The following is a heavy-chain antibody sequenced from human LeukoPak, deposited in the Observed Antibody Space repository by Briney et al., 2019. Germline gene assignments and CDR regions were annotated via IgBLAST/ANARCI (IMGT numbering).Heavy chain of an antibody. V-gene: IGHV3-72*01. D-gene: IGHD6-19*01. CDR1: GFTFSDHY. Sequence: GGSLRLSCAASGFTFSDHYIDWVRQAPGKGLEWVGRSRDKGNSYTTAYAASVRGRFTISRDDSKNSLYLQMNSLRAEDTAVYYCARQQWLDGAYYFDYWGQGTLVTVSS. CDR3: ARQQWLDGAYYFDY. J-gene: IGHJ4*02. CDR2: SRDKGNSYTT.